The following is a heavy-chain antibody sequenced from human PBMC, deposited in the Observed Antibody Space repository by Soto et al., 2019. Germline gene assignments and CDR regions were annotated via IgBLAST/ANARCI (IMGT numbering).Heavy chain of an antibody. D-gene: IGHD6-13*01. Sequence: SETLSLTCTVSGGSISSGDYYWSWIRQPPGKGLEWIGYIYYSGSTYYNPSLKSRVTMSVDTSKNQFSLKLSSVTAADTAVYYCARRGAAAGKTIFDYWGQGTLVTVSS. V-gene: IGHV4-30-4*01. CDR1: GGSISSGDYY. J-gene: IGHJ4*02. CDR3: ARRGAAAGKTIFDY. CDR2: IYYSGST.